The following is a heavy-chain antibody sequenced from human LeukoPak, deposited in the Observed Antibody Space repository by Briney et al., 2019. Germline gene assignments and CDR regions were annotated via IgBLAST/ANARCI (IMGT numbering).Heavy chain of an antibody. J-gene: IGHJ4*02. Sequence: ASVKVSCKASGYTFNTYGITWVRQAPGQGLEWMGWISAYNGNTNYAQKLQGRVTMTTDTSTSTAYMELRSLRSDDTAVYYCARVVGANRAYIATTHTKDYWGQGTLVTVSS. V-gene: IGHV1-18*01. CDR2: ISAYNGNT. CDR3: ARVVGANRAYIATTHTKDY. CDR1: GYTFNTYG. D-gene: IGHD3-16*01.